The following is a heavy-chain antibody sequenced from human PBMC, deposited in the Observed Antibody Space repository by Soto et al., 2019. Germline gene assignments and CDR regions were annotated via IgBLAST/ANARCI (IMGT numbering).Heavy chain of an antibody. Sequence: QVQLVESGGGVVQPGRSLRLSCAASGFTFSSYGMHWVRQAPGKGLEWVAVISYDGSNKYYADSVKGRFTISRDNSKNTLYLQMNSLRAEDTAVYHCAKRRGVVAATTRYYFDYWGQGTLVTVSS. CDR3: AKRRGVVAATTRYYFDY. D-gene: IGHD2-15*01. CDR1: GFTFSSYG. J-gene: IGHJ4*02. V-gene: IGHV3-30*18. CDR2: ISYDGSNK.